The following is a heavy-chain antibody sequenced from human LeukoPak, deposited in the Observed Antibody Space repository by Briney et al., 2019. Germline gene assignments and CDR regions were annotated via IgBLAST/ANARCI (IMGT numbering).Heavy chain of an antibody. V-gene: IGHV4-38-2*02. D-gene: IGHD5-18*01. CDR3: ARWIQVLCAFDI. J-gene: IGHJ3*02. Sequence: SETLSLTCTVSGYSISSGYYWGWIRQPPGKGLEWIGSIYHSGSTYYNPSLKSRVTISVDTSKNQFSLKLSSVTAADTAVYYCARWIQVLCAFDIWGQGTMVTVSS. CDR1: GYSISSGYY. CDR2: IYHSGST.